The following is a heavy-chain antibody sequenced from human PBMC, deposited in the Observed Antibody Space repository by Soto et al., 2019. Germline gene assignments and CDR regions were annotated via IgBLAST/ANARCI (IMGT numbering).Heavy chain of an antibody. CDR3: AKVKESSSWCPNWFXP. CDR2: ISGSGGST. V-gene: IGHV3-23*01. D-gene: IGHD6-13*01. J-gene: IGHJ5*02. CDR1: GFTFSSYA. Sequence: GGSLRLSCAASGFTFSSYAMSWVRQAPGKGLEWVSAISGSGGSTYYADSVKGRFTISRDNSKNTLYLQMNSLRAEDTAVYYCAKVKESSSWCPNWFXPWGQGTLVTVSS.